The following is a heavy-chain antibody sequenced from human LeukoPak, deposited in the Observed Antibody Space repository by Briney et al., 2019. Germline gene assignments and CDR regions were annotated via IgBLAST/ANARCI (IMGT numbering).Heavy chain of an antibody. J-gene: IGHJ4*02. CDR3: ARVQSGSYVDY. Sequence: SETLSLTCVVYGGSFSGYYWSWIRQPPGKGLEWIGEINHSGSTNYNPSLKSRVTISVDTSKNQFSLKLSSVTAADTAVYYCARVQSGSYVDYWGQGTLVTVSS. CDR2: INHSGST. D-gene: IGHD1-26*01. V-gene: IGHV4-34*01. CDR1: GGSFSGYY.